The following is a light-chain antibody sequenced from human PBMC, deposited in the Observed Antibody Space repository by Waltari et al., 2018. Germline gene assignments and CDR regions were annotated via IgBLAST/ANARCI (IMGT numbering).Light chain of an antibody. J-gene: IGLJ3*02. CDR3: ASWDDSLNGHWV. CDR1: SPNPGNNF. V-gene: IGLV1-44*01. Sequence: QSVLTQPPSASGTPGQRATISGSGTSPNPGNNFLNWYQQVPGPAPKLLIYRNDLRPSGVPDRFSASKSGTSASLAISGLQSEDEAEYYCASWDDSLNGHWVFGGGTKVTVL. CDR2: RND.